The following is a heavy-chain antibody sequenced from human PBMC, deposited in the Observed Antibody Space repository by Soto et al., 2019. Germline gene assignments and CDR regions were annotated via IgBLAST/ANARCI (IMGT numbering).Heavy chain of an antibody. J-gene: IGHJ4*02. CDR1: GGSVTSYH. CDR2: IFSSGRT. D-gene: IGHD6-19*01. CDR3: AKGWDVKYFDY. Sequence: PSETLSLTCVVSGGSVTSYHWSWVRQPAGKGLEWIGHIFSSGRTSYNPSLKSRLTMSIDPSMNVFSLNLSSVTAADTAVYYCAKGWDVKYFDYWGRGTLVTVSS. V-gene: IGHV4-59*10.